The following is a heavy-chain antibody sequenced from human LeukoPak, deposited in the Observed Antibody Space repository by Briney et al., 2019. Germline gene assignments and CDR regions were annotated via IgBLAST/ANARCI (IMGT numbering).Heavy chain of an antibody. Sequence: GGSLRLSCAASGFSFNAYWMAWVRQAPGAGLEWVANINPAGSETFHVDPVKGRFSISRDHAKNLVYLQMNSLRAEDTAVYYCATFGLVAALDLWGQGTLVTVSS. D-gene: IGHD5-12*01. CDR1: GFSFNAYW. CDR2: INPAGSET. J-gene: IGHJ4*02. V-gene: IGHV3-7*01. CDR3: ATFGLVAALDL.